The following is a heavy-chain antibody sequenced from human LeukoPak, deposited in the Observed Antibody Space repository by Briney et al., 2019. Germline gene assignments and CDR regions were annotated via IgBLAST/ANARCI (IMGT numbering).Heavy chain of an antibody. CDR3: ARGDGYNFFDY. V-gene: IGHV3-53*01. CDR2: FYVGGAT. CDR1: GFTFSSYS. D-gene: IGHD5-24*01. J-gene: IGHJ4*02. Sequence: GGSLRLSCAASGFTFSSYSMNWVRQAPGKGLEWVSVFYVGGATYYADSVKGRFTISRDNSENTLYLQMKSLRAEDTAVYYCARGDGYNFFDYWGQGTLVTVSS.